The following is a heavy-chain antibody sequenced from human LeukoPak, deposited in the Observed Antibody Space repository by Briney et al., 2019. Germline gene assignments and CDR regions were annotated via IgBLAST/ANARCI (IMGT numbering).Heavy chain of an antibody. D-gene: IGHD3-3*01. V-gene: IGHV3-23*01. J-gene: IGHJ3*02. CDR1: GFTFSSYA. CDR2: ISGSGGST. Sequence: GGSLRLSCAASGFTFSSYAMSWVRQAPGKGLEWVSAISGSGGSTYYADSVKGRFTTSRDNSKNTLYLQMNSLRAEDTAVYYCAKDDDFWSGYLKAFDIWGQGTMVTVSS. CDR3: AKDDDFWSGYLKAFDI.